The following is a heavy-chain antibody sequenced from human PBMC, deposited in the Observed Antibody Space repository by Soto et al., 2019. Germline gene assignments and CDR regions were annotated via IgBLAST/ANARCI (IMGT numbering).Heavy chain of an antibody. V-gene: IGHV4-59*08. CDR3: VSQRTSVLTQAYFDY. Sequence: SETLSLTCTVSGGSISSYYWSWVRQPAGKGLEWIGCVYYRGRSNSNPSLKSRVTMSVDTSKNQFSLNLNSVTASDTAVYYCVSQRTSVLTQAYFDYWGPGALVTVSS. D-gene: IGHD2-8*01. J-gene: IGHJ4*02. CDR1: GGSISSYY. CDR2: VYYRGRS.